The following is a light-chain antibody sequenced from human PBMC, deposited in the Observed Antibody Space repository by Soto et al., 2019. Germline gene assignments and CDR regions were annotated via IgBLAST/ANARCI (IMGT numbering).Light chain of an antibody. V-gene: IGKV3D-20*02. CDR3: QQCSKWPPK. CDR1: QSVSSSY. Sequence: EIMLTQSPGTLSLSPGERATLSCRASQSVSSSYLAWYQQKPGQAPRLLIYDASNRATGIPARFSGSGSGTDFTLTISSLEPEDFAVYYCQQCSKWPPKFGQGTKVDI. J-gene: IGKJ1*01. CDR2: DAS.